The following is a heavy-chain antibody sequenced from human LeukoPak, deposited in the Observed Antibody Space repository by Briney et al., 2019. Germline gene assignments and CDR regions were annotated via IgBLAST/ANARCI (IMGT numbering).Heavy chain of an antibody. CDR1: EFTFSTYI. V-gene: IGHV3-21*01. Sequence: GGSLRLSCAASEFTFSTYIMHWVRQAPGKGLEWVSSISSRSSYIYYADSVKGRFTISRDDAKNSVYLQMNSLRAEDTAVYYCARGETTNWFDPWGQGTLVTVSS. CDR2: ISSRSSYI. J-gene: IGHJ5*02. CDR3: ARGETTNWFDP. D-gene: IGHD1-14*01.